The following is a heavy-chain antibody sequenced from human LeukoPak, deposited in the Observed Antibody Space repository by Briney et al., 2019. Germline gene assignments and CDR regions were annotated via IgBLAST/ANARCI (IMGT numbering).Heavy chain of an antibody. CDR2: VCANGNT. D-gene: IGHD5-18*01. CDR1: GGSIGSSNYC. Sequence: SETLSLTCTVSGGSIGSSNYCWCWIRQPPGKGLEWIGNVCANGNTDYNPSLSSRATISVDTSKNHFSLMLTSVTAADTALYYSARLLTTAMTWGQGTLVTVSS. J-gene: IGHJ5*02. V-gene: IGHV4-39*02. CDR3: ARLLTTAMT.